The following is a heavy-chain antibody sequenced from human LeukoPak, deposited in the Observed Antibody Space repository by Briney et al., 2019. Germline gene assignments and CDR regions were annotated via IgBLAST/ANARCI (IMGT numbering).Heavy chain of an antibody. V-gene: IGHV3-53*01. CDR1: GFTVSSNY. J-gene: IGHJ4*02. CDR2: IYSGGST. CDR3: ARGGELRYFDWLFDY. D-gene: IGHD3-9*01. Sequence: GGSLRLSCAASGFTVSSNYMSWVRQAPGKGLEWVSVIYSGGSTYYADSVKGRFTISRGNSKNTLYLQMNSLRAEDTAVYYCARGGELRYFDWLFDYWGQGTLVTVSS.